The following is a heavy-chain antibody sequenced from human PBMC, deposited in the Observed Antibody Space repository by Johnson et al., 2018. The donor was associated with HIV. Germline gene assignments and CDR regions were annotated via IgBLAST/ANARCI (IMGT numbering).Heavy chain of an antibody. CDR1: GFTFDDYG. Sequence: MLLVESGGRVVRPGESLRLSCAASGFTFDDYGMSWVRQAPGKGLEWVSGIHWNGGTTGYADSVKGRFTISRDNAKNSLYLQMNSLRAEDTSIYYCAKDDNLGVWYSDAFDVWGQGTVVTVSS. CDR2: IHWNGGTT. J-gene: IGHJ3*01. D-gene: IGHD6-19*01. V-gene: IGHV3-20*04. CDR3: AKDDNLGVWYSDAFDV.